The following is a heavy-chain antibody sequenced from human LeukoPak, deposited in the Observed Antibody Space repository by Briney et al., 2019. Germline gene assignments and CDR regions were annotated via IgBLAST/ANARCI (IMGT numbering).Heavy chain of an antibody. D-gene: IGHD3-22*01. V-gene: IGHV1-18*01. CDR3: ARDFYYDSPNWFDP. CDR2: ISAYNGNT. CDR1: GYTFTSYG. J-gene: IGHJ5*02. Sequence: ASVKVSCKASGYTFTSYGISWVRQAPGQGLEWMGWISAYNGNTNYAQKLQGRVTMTTDTSTSTAYMELRSLRSDDTAVYYCARDFYYDSPNWFDPWGQGTLVTVSP.